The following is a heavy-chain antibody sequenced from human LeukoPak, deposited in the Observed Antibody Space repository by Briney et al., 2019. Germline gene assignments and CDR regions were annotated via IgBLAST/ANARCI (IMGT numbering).Heavy chain of an antibody. CDR2: IYYSGST. J-gene: IGHJ4*02. Sequence: SATLSLTCTVSGGSISSSSYYWGWIRQPPGKGLEWIGSIYYSGSTYYNPSLKSRVTISVDTSKNQFSLKLSSVTAADTAVYYCARTRGYYFDYWGQGTLVTVSS. CDR3: ARTRGYYFDY. CDR1: GGSISSSSYY. V-gene: IGHV4-39*01.